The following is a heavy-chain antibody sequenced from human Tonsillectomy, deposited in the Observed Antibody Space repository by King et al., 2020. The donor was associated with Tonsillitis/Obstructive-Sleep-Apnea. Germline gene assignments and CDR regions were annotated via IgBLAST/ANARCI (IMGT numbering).Heavy chain of an antibody. CDR3: ARVGNCSSTGCFDY. Sequence: VQLQQWGAGLLKPSETLSLTSAVHGGSFSGNYWTWIRQPPGKGLEWIGEINHSGGTKYNPSLKGRATISVDTPKSQFSLMLNSVTAADTAVYYCARVGNCSSTGCFDYWGQGTLVTVSS. CDR1: GGSFSGNY. V-gene: IGHV4-34*01. CDR2: INHSGGT. D-gene: IGHD2-2*03. J-gene: IGHJ4*02.